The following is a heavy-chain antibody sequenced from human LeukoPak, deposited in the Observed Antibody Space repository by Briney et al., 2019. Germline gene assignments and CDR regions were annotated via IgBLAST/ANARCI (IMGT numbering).Heavy chain of an antibody. Sequence: PGESLKISCKGSGYSFTSYWIGWVRQMPGKGLEWMGIIYPGDSDTRYSPSFQGQVTISADKSISTAYLQWSSLKASDTAMYYCATSTSGYPYYYYYYYMDVWGKGTTVTVSS. CDR3: ATSTSGYPYYYYYYYMDV. J-gene: IGHJ6*03. CDR2: IYPGDSDT. D-gene: IGHD5-12*01. CDR1: GYSFTSYW. V-gene: IGHV5-51*01.